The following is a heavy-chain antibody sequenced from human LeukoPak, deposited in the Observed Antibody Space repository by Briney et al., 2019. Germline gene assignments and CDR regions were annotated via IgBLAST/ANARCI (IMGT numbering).Heavy chain of an antibody. Sequence: GGSLRLSCAASGFTFSIYAMHRVRQAPGKGLEWVAVISYDGSNKYYADSVKGRFTISRDNSKNTLYLQMNSLRAEDTAGYYCARDLWDYYDSSGYYYYYGMDVWGQGTTVTVSS. CDR3: ARDLWDYYDSSGYYYYYGMDV. V-gene: IGHV3-30-3*01. CDR2: ISYDGSNK. D-gene: IGHD3-22*01. CDR1: GFTFSIYA. J-gene: IGHJ6*02.